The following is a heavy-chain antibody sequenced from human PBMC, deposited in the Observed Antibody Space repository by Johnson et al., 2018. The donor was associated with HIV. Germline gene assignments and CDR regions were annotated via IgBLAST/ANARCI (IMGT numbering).Heavy chain of an antibody. CDR2: ISSSGSTI. CDR3: ASWGILYDAFDI. Sequence: VQLVESGGGVVRPGGSLRLSCAASGFTFDDYGMSWVRQAPGKGLEWVSYISSSGSTIYYADAVKGRFTISRDNAKNSLYLQMNSLRAEDTAVYYCASWGILYDAFDIWGQGTMVTVSS. CDR1: GFTFDDYG. V-gene: IGHV3-48*04. D-gene: IGHD2-8*01. J-gene: IGHJ3*02.